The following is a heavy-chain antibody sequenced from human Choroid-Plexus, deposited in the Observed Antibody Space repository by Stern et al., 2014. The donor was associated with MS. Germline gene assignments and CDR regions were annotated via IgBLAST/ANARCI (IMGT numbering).Heavy chain of an antibody. CDR3: AKDRQYLTFFFDF. Sequence: VQLEESGGGVVQPGRPLRLSCAASGFSFSSFGMHWVRPAPGKGLAWVALISYDGSKDYADSVKGRFAISRDNSKNTLYLQMNSLRAEDTAVYYCAKDRQYLTFFFDFWGQGSLVTVSS. D-gene: IGHD2/OR15-2a*01. J-gene: IGHJ4*02. V-gene: IGHV3-30*18. CDR1: GFSFSSFG. CDR2: ISYDGSK.